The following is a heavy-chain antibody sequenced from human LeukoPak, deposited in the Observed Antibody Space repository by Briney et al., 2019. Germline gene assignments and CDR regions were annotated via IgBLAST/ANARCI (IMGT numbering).Heavy chain of an antibody. V-gene: IGHV4-38-2*02. CDR1: GYSISSGYY. CDR3: ARVSRTYYYDSSGSRVSFDI. Sequence: SETLSLTCTVSGYSISSGYYWAWIRQPPGKGLEWIGSIYHSGSTYYNPSLKSRVTISVDTSKNQFSLKLSSVTAADTAVYYCARVSRTYYYDSSGSRVSFDIWGQGTMVTVSS. D-gene: IGHD3-22*01. CDR2: IYHSGST. J-gene: IGHJ3*02.